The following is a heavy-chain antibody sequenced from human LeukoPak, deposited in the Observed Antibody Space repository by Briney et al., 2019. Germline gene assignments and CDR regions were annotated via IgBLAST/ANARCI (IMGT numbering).Heavy chain of an antibody. J-gene: IGHJ5*02. Sequence: PGGPLRLSCAASGFTFSGYAMYWVRQAPGKGLEWMAVIWFDESKAYYADPVKGRFTISRDNSKNTLFLQMNSLRVEDTAVYYCAKDLIGGNYRSLPDHWGQGTLVTVSS. CDR3: AKDLIGGNYRSLPDH. V-gene: IGHV3-33*06. CDR1: GFTFSGYA. CDR2: IWFDESKA. D-gene: IGHD1-26*01.